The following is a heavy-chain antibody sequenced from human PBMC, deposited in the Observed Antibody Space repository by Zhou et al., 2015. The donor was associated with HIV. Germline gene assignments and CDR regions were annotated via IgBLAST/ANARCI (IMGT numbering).Heavy chain of an antibody. D-gene: IGHD1-1*01. Sequence: QVQLVQSGAEVKKPGSSVKVSCESSGGSLNNYAINWVRQAPGQGLEWMGGIIPLFPTPNYAETFQDRLTITADRSSGTAYMELTRLTSDDTAVYYCARATTPQPSLSSFLTWGQGTLISVSS. V-gene: IGHV1-69*06. CDR2: IIPLFPTP. CDR1: GGSLNNYA. J-gene: IGHJ1*01. CDR3: ARATTPQPSLSSFLT.